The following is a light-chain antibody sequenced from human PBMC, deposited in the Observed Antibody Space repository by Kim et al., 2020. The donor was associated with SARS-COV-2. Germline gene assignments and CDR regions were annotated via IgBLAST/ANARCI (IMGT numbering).Light chain of an antibody. V-gene: IGLV3-1*01. CDR3: QAWDSSRV. Sequence: SYELTQPPSVSVSPGQTASLTCSGDKLGDKYICWYQQKPGQSSVLVIYQNYKRPSGIPERFSGSNSGNTATLTISGTQAMDEADYYCQAWDSSRVFGGGTQLTVL. CDR2: QNY. J-gene: IGLJ3*02. CDR1: KLGDKY.